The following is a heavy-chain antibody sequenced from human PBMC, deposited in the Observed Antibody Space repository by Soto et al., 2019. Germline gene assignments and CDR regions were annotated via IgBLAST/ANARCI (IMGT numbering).Heavy chain of an antibody. J-gene: IGHJ4*02. Sequence: GSSLKVSCKASGNTVRNYAIHWVRQAPGQRLEWMGWINGGNGNTYYSEHFQGRVTFTRDTSAGTVYMQLSSLTSEDTAVYYCARDDSGFSDSHYIDYFNYWGQGVLVTVSS. CDR3: ARDDSGFSDSHYIDYFNY. CDR1: GNTVRNYA. CDR2: INGGNGNT. D-gene: IGHD1-26*01. V-gene: IGHV1-3*01.